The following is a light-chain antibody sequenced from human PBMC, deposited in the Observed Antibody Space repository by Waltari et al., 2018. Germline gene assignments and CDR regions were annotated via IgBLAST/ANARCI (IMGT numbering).Light chain of an antibody. Sequence: DIEMTQSPSTLSASVGDTVTITCRASQRIGTSLAWYQQRPGKAPKLLIHKASSLESWVPAKFHRRGSGTEFPLTHTRLPPDCFATYYWLQYKIFLAFGQR. V-gene: IGKV1-5*03. CDR2: KAS. CDR3: LQYKIFLA. J-gene: IGKJ5*01. CDR1: QRIGTS.